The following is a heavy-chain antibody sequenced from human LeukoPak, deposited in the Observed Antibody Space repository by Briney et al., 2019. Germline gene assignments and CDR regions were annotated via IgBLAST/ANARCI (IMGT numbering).Heavy chain of an antibody. D-gene: IGHD7-27*01. CDR2: IYYSGST. J-gene: IGHJ3*02. CDR3: ARNWAGRGNGAFDI. Sequence: SETLSLTCTVSGGSISSYYWSWIRQPPGKGLEWIGYIYYSGSTNYNPSLKSRVTISVDTSKNQFSLKLSSVTAADTAVYYCARNWAGRGNGAFDIWGQGTMVTVSS. CDR1: GGSISSYY. V-gene: IGHV4-59*01.